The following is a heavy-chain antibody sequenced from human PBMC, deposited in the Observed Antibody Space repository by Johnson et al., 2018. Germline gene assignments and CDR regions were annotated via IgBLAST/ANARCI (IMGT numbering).Heavy chain of an antibody. Sequence: QVQLVESGGGVVQPGRSLRLSCAASKFAFSSYGMHWVRQAPGKGLEWVAVISHDGSNPYYADSVKGRFTISRDNSKNTLYLQMNSLSAEYTAVYYCAVFRYCSSSSCYYYGINVWGQGTTVTVSS. J-gene: IGHJ6*02. CDR1: KFAFSSYG. V-gene: IGHV3-30*03. CDR3: AVFRYCSSSSCYYYGINV. D-gene: IGHD2-2*01. CDR2: ISHDGSNP.